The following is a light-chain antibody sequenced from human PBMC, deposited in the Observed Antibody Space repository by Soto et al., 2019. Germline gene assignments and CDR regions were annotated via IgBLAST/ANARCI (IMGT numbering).Light chain of an antibody. CDR2: AAS. CDR3: QEHNGDLPVA. CDR1: QAIDQY. Sequence: DIQMTQSPSSLSASVGDRVTITCRSSQAIDQYVAWYQQKPGQVPKLLIYAASTLHSGVPSRFSGSGSGTHFTLTISGLQPEDFATYFCQEHNGDLPVAFGPGTPVDV. J-gene: IGKJ3*01. V-gene: IGKV1-27*01.